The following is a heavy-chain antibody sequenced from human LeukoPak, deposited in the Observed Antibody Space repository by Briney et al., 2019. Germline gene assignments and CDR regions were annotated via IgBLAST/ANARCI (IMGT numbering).Heavy chain of an antibody. D-gene: IGHD5-24*01. Sequence: PGRSLRLSCAASGFTFSSYAMHWVRQAPGKGLEWVAVISYDGSNKYYADSVKGRLTISRDNSKNTLYLQMNSLRAEDTAVYYCARDLRWLQLLDYWGQGTLVTVPS. CDR3: ARDLRWLQLLDY. CDR2: ISYDGSNK. J-gene: IGHJ4*02. V-gene: IGHV3-30*04. CDR1: GFTFSSYA.